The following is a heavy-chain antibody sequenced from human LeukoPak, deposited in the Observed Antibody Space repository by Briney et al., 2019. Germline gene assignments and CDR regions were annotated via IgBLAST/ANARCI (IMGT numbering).Heavy chain of an antibody. J-gene: IGHJ4*02. CDR2: INPYNGDT. V-gene: IGHV1-3*01. Sequence: ASVKVSCKASGYIFINYAIHWVRQAPGQRLEWMGWINPYNGDTEYSQKLQGRVTITKDTSASTAYMDLSTLRSEDTAVYYCARGSSSDWPLEYWGRGILVTVSS. D-gene: IGHD6-19*01. CDR1: GYIFINYA. CDR3: ARGSSSDWPLEY.